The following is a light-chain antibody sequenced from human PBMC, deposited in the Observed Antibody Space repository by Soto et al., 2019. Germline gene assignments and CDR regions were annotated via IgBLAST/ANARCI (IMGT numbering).Light chain of an antibody. Sequence: DIVMTQSPLSLPVTPGEPASISCRSSQSLLHSNGYNCLDWYLQKPGQSPQLLIYLGSNRASGVPDRFRGSGSGTDFTLKISRVEAEDVGVYYCMQALQTPYTFGQGTKLEIK. CDR1: QSLLHSNGYNC. CDR3: MQALQTPYT. V-gene: IGKV2-28*01. CDR2: LGS. J-gene: IGKJ2*01.